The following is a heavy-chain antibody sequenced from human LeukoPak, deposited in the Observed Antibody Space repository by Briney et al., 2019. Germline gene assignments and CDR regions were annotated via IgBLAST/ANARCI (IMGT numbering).Heavy chain of an antibody. CDR1: GFTVSSNY. Sequence: GGSLRLSCAASGFTVSSNYMNWVRQAPGRGQECVLVIYSGGNTYYADSVKGRFTISRDSSQNALYLQMNSLRGEDTAVYYCAIWLQSKAYFDHWGQGTLVTVSS. D-gene: IGHD5-24*01. CDR3: AIWLQSKAYFDH. CDR2: IYSGGNT. J-gene: IGHJ4*02. V-gene: IGHV3-66*01.